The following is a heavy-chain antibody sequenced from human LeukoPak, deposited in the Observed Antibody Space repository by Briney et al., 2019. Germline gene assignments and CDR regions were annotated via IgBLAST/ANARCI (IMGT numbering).Heavy chain of an antibody. D-gene: IGHD6-13*01. Sequence: GGSLRLSCEDSGFTFADYGLSWVRQAPGKGPQWVAGINWDGDNTFYADSVKGRFTIFRDNTKKTLYLQMDNLRGDDTATYYCARDLSSNWSNLGYWGQGTLVTVSS. CDR2: INWDGDNT. CDR1: GFTFADYG. CDR3: ARDLSSNWSNLGY. V-gene: IGHV3-20*04. J-gene: IGHJ4*02.